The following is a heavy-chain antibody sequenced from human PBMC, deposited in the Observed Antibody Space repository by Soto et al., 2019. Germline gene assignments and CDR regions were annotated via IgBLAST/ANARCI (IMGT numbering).Heavy chain of an antibody. CDR2: ISYDGSNK. CDR1: GFTFSSYG. D-gene: IGHD2-21*02. Sequence: GSLRLSCAASGFTFSSYGMHWVRQAPGKGLEWVAVISYDGSNKYYADSVKGRFTISRDNSKNTLYLQMNSLRAEDTAVYYCAKDGGIVVVTSYYGMDVWGQGTTVTVSS. CDR3: AKDGGIVVVTSYYGMDV. V-gene: IGHV3-30*18. J-gene: IGHJ6*02.